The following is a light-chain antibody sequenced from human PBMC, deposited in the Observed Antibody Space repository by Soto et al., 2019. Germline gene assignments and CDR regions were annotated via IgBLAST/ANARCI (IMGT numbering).Light chain of an antibody. CDR2: DAS. J-gene: IGKJ2*01. CDR1: QTVASW. V-gene: IGKV1-5*01. Sequence: DIQMTQSPSTLSASAGDRVTISCRASQTVASWLAWYQQKAGEAPNLLIYDASILESGVPSRLSGSGSGTDFTSAIRSLQPDDVATYYGQADHTYPYSVGQWTKL. CDR3: QADHTYPYS.